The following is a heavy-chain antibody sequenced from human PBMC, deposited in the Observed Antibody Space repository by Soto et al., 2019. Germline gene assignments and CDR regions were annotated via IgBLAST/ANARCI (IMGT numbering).Heavy chain of an antibody. Sequence: PSETLSLTCTVSGGSISSGGYYWSWIRHHPGKGLEWIGYIYYSGSTYYNPSLKSRVTISVDTSKNQFSLKLSSVTAADTAVYYCARVGGINAFDIWGQATMVTVS. D-gene: IGHD3-10*01. J-gene: IGHJ3*02. CDR3: ARVGGINAFDI. CDR1: GGSISSGGYY. CDR2: IYYSGST. V-gene: IGHV4-31*03.